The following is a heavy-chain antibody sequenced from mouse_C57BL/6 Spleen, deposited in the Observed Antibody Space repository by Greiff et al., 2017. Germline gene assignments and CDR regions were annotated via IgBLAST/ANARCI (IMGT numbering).Heavy chain of an antibody. Sequence: VQLQESGAELVKPGASVKISCKASGYAFSSYWMNWVKQRPGKGLEWIGQIYPGDGDTNYNGKFKGKATLTADKSSSTAYMQLSSLTSEDSAVYFCARPLDGYYDAMDYWGRGTSVTGSA. CDR1: GYAFSSYW. CDR3: ARPLDGYYDAMDY. J-gene: IGHJ4*01. CDR2: IYPGDGDT. D-gene: IGHD2-3*01. V-gene: IGHV1-80*01.